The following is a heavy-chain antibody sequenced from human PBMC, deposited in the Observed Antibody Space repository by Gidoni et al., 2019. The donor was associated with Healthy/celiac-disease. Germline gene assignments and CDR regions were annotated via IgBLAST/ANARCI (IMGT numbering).Heavy chain of an antibody. V-gene: IGHV3-49*04. Sequence: EVQLVESGGGLVQPGRSLRLSCPASGFTFGDYAMSWVRPAPGKGLEWVGFIRSKAYGGTTEYAASVKGRFTISRDDSKSIAYLQMNSLKTEDTAVYYCTRGYPGSHYDFWSGYYYYYYGMDVWGQGTTVTVSS. CDR3: TRGYPGSHYDFWSGYYYYYYGMDV. J-gene: IGHJ6*02. CDR1: GFTFGDYA. CDR2: IRSKAYGGTT. D-gene: IGHD3-3*01.